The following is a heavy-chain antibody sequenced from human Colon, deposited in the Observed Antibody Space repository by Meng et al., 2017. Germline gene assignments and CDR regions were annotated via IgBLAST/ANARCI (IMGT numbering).Heavy chain of an antibody. CDR1: EYTFTSYD. Sequence: GHLVQSGAEVKKPEASVKVSCKASEYTFTSYDINWVGQATGQGLEWMGWMNPNSGNTGYAQKFQGRVTMTRNTAISTAYMELSRLRSEDTAVYYCARVEVGITSGDYWGQGTLVTVSS. V-gene: IGHV1-8*01. J-gene: IGHJ4*02. D-gene: IGHD1-26*01. CDR2: MNPNSGNT. CDR3: ARVEVGITSGDY.